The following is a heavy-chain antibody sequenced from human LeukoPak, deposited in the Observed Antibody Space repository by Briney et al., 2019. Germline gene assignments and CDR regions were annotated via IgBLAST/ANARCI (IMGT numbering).Heavy chain of an antibody. CDR1: GGSISSYY. J-gene: IGHJ6*03. Sequence: SETLSLTCTVSGGSISSYYWSWIRQPAGKGLEWIGRIYTSGSTNYNPSLKSRVTMSVDTSKNQFSLKLSSVTAADTAVYYCARGTEDPRYYYYYMDVWGKGTTVTVSS. V-gene: IGHV4-4*07. CDR2: IYTSGST. CDR3: ARGTEDPRYYYYYMDV.